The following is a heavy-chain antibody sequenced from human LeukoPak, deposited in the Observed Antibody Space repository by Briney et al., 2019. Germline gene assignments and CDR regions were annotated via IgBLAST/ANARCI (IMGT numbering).Heavy chain of an antibody. D-gene: IGHD6-19*01. CDR2: IYYSGST. Sequence: SETLSLTCTVSGGSISSSSYYWGWIRQPPGKGLEWIGSIYYSGSTYYNPSLKSRVTISVDTSKNQFSLKLSSVTAADTAVYYCARDPDYNYKQWLVWDYYYGMDVWGQGTTVTVSS. CDR3: ARDPDYNYKQWLVWDYYYGMDV. V-gene: IGHV4-39*07. CDR1: GGSISSSSYY. J-gene: IGHJ6*02.